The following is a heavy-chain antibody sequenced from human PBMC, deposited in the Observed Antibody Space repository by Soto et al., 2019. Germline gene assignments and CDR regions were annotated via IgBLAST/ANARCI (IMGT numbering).Heavy chain of an antibody. V-gene: IGHV3-21*01. Sequence: EVQLVESGGGLVQPGGSLRLSCAASGFTFSSYSMNWVRQAPGKGLEWVSSISSSSSYIYYADSVKGRFTISRDIAKNXLXLQMHSLGAEDTAVYYCARVWGSDKDTARVGGELGYWGQGTLVTVSS. CDR3: ARVWGSDKDTARVGGELGY. CDR1: GFTFSSYS. CDR2: ISSSSSYI. D-gene: IGHD5-18*01. J-gene: IGHJ4*02.